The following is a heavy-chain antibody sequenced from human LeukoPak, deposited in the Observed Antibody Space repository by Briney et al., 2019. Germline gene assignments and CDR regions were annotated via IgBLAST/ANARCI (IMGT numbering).Heavy chain of an antibody. V-gene: IGHV3-7*03. CDR2: IKQDGSEK. CDR3: ASGYSGYDYDY. Sequence: GGSLRLSCAASGFTFSGYWMSWVRQAPGKGLEWVANIKQDGSEKYYVDSVKGRFTISRDNAKSSLYLQMNSLRAEDTAVYYCASGYSGYDYDYWGQGTLVTVSS. CDR1: GFTFSGYW. D-gene: IGHD5-12*01. J-gene: IGHJ4*02.